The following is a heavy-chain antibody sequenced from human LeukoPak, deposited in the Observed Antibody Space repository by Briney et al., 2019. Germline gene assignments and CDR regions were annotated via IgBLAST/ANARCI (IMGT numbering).Heavy chain of an antibody. D-gene: IGHD4-17*01. J-gene: IGHJ4*02. CDR3: ARTGPTVTTKSFDY. CDR1: GGSISSYY. Sequence: SETLSLTCTVSGGSISSYYWSWIRQPPGKGLEWIGYIYYSGSTNYNPSLKSRVTISVDTSKNQFSLKLSSVTAADTAVYYCARTGPTVTTKSFDYWGQGTLVTVSS. V-gene: IGHV4-59*01. CDR2: IYYSGST.